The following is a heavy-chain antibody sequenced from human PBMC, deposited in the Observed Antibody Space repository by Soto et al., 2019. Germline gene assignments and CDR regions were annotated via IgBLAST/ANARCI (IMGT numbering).Heavy chain of an antibody. Sequence: PSETLSLTCTVSGGSISNYYWSWIRQPPGKGLEWIGNIYYSGSTNYNPSLKSRVTISVDTSKNHFSLKLSSVTAADTAVYYCAISESPVSQFDSLGQGSVVPISS. CDR3: AISESPVSQFDS. J-gene: IGHJ4*02. V-gene: IGHV4-59*01. CDR2: IYYSGST. CDR1: GGSISNYY.